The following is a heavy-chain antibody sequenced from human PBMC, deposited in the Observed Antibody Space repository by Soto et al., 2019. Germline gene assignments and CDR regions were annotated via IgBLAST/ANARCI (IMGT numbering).Heavy chain of an antibody. CDR2: FDPEDGET. V-gene: IGHV1-24*01. J-gene: IGHJ4*02. D-gene: IGHD3-22*01. Sequence: ASVKVSCKVSGYTLTELSMHWVRQAPGKGLEWMGGFDPEDGETIYAQKFQGRVTMTEDTSTDTAYMELSSLRSEDTVVHYCATGAYYDSSGYHNYFDYWGQGTLVTVSS. CDR1: GYTLTELS. CDR3: ATGAYYDSSGYHNYFDY.